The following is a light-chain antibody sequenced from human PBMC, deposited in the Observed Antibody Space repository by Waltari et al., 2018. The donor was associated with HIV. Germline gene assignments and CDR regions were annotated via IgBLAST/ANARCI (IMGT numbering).Light chain of an antibody. CDR2: DAS. CDR1: NIGDKS. V-gene: IGLV3-21*04. Sequence: SYVVTQPPSLSLAPGKAATLTCGGHNIGDKSVHWYQQRPGRAPVLIIYDASYRPSGIPERFSGSNSGNTATLTISRVEAGDEADYYCQVWDSDSDSRVFGGGTKVTVL. J-gene: IGLJ3*02. CDR3: QVWDSDSDSRV.